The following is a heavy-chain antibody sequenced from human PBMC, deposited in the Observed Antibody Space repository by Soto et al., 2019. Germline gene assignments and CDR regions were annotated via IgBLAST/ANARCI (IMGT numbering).Heavy chain of an antibody. CDR2: IYHSGST. Sequence: TLSLTCAVSGGSISSGCYSWSWIRQPPGKGLEWIGYIYHSGSTYYNPSLKSRVTISVDTSKNQFPLKLSSVTAADTAVYYCARRYGYSFDYWGQGTLVTVSS. D-gene: IGHD1-1*01. CDR3: ARRYGYSFDY. CDR1: GGSISSGCYS. J-gene: IGHJ4*02. V-gene: IGHV4-30-2*01.